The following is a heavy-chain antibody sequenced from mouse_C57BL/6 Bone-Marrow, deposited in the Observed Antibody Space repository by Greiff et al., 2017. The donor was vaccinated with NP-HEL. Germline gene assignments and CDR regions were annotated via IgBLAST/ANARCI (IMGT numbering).Heavy chain of an antibody. CDR2: IDPSDGYT. Sequence: QVQLKQPGAELVKPGASVKLSCKASGYTFTSYWMQWVKQRPGQGLDWIGEIDPSDGYTNYNQKFKGKATLTVDTSSSTAYMQLSSLTSEDSAVYYCAREGNGSEVDYWGQGTTLTVSS. CDR3: AREGNGSEVDY. J-gene: IGHJ2*01. D-gene: IGHD1-1*01. CDR1: GYTFTSYW. V-gene: IGHV1-50*01.